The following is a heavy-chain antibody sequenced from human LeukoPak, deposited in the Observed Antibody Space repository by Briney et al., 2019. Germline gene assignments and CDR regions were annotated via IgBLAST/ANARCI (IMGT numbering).Heavy chain of an antibody. J-gene: IGHJ4*02. CDR1: GFTFISYA. CDR3: AKDRANYYGSGSNFDY. V-gene: IGHV3-23*01. D-gene: IGHD3-10*01. Sequence: PGRSLRLSCAACGFTFISYAMSCVRQAPWKGLEWVSAISGSGGSTYYADFVKGRFTISRDNSTNTLYLQMNSLRAEDTAVYYCAKDRANYYGSGSNFDYWGQGTLVTVSS. CDR2: ISGSGGST.